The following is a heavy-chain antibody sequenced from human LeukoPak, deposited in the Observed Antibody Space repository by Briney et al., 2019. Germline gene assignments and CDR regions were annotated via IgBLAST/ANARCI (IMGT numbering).Heavy chain of an antibody. J-gene: IGHJ6*02. CDR3: ARDLSYCTITSCSYYYYGMDV. D-gene: IGHD2-2*01. CDR1: GFTFSSYE. Sequence: GGSLRLSCSASGFTFSSYEMNWVRQAPGKGLEWVSYISSSGGTIYYADSVKGRFTISRDNAKNSLYLQMNSLRAEDTAVYYCARDLSYCTITSCSYYYYGMDVWGRGATVTVSS. V-gene: IGHV3-48*03. CDR2: ISSSGGTI.